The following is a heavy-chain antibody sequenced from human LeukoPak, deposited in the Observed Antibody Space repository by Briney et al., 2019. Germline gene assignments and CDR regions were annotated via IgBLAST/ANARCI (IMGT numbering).Heavy chain of an antibody. V-gene: IGHV4-59*08. CDR3: AKHRKRGVVTAILGAFDI. CDR1: AGSISSYY. J-gene: IGHJ3*02. D-gene: IGHD2-21*02. CDR2: IYYSGGT. Sequence: SQTLSLTCTVSAGSISSYYWSRIRQPPRKGLEWIGYIYYSGGTNYNPSLKSRVTISVDTSKNQFSLKLSSVTAADTAVYYCAKHRKRGVVTAILGAFDIWGQGTMVTVSS.